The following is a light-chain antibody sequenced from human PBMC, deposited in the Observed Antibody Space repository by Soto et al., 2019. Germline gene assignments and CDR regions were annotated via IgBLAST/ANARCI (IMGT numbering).Light chain of an antibody. CDR2: VNN. J-gene: IGLJ3*02. Sequence: QSAVTQPPSVSGAPGQRVTISCTGSSSNIGAGYDVHWYQQVPGTVPKLLIYVNNNRPSGVPDRFSGSKSGTSASLAITGLQAEDEADYYCQSFDSSLRAWVFGGGTKLTVL. CDR1: SSNIGAGYD. CDR3: QSFDSSLRAWV. V-gene: IGLV1-40*01.